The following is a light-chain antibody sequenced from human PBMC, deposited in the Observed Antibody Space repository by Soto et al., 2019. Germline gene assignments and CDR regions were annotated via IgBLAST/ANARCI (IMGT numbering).Light chain of an antibody. CDR3: MQTLQTPLT. J-gene: IGKJ3*01. V-gene: IGKV2-28*01. Sequence: DIVMTQSPLSLPVTPGEPASISCRSSQSLLHSNGYNYLDWYLQKPGQSPQLLIYLGSNRASGVPDRFIGSGSGTEFTLKISRVEAEDVGVYYCMQTLQTPLTFGPGTKVDIK. CDR1: QSLLHSNGYNY. CDR2: LGS.